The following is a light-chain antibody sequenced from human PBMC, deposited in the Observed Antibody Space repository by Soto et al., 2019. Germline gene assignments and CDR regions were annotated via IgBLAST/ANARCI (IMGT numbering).Light chain of an antibody. J-gene: IGLJ1*01. Sequence: QSSLTQPAYVSGSPGQSITISRTGTSIDVGGYNYVSWYQQHPGKAPKLMIYDVSNRPSGVSNRFSGSKSGNTASLTISGLQAEDEADYYCSSYTSSSTLYVFGTGTKVTVL. CDR2: DVS. CDR3: SSYTSSSTLYV. V-gene: IGLV2-14*01. CDR1: SIDVGGYNY.